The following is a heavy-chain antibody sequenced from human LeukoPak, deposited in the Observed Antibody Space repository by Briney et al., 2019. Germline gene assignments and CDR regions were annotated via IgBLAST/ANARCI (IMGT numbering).Heavy chain of an antibody. CDR3: ARYFYPGSGSYYNTLYYFDY. J-gene: IGHJ4*02. CDR1: GGSISSSNYY. V-gene: IGHV4-39*07. Sequence: PSETLSLTCTVSGGSISSSNYYWGWIRQPPGKGLEWIGSINYSGSTHYNPSLKSRVTISVDTSKNQFSLKLSSVTAADTAVYYCARYFYPGSGSYYNTLYYFDYWGQGTLVTVSS. CDR2: INYSGST. D-gene: IGHD3-10*01.